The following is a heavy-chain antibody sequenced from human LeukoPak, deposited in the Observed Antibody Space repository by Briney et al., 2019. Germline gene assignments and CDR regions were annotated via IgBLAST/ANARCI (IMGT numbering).Heavy chain of an antibody. CDR3: ARDALHTAHFDY. V-gene: IGHV3-48*02. CDR2: VSASSDI. J-gene: IGHJ4*02. Sequence: GGSLRLACAASGFAFNSYTLNWVRQAPGKGLQWVSTVSASSDIHYSDSVKGRFTISRDNARNSLYLQMNSLRDEDTAVYYCARDALHTAHFDYWGQATLVTVSS. CDR1: GFAFNSYT. D-gene: IGHD5-18*01.